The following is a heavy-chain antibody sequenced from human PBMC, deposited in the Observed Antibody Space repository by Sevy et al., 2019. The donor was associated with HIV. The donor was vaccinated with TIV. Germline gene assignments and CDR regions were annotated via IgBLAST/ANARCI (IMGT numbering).Heavy chain of an antibody. CDR3: ARSGDYDFSSGYYNFYYYYYGMVV. J-gene: IGHJ6*02. D-gene: IGHD3-3*01. CDR1: GYTFTSYG. CDR2: ISAYNGNT. Sequence: ASVKVSCKASGYTFTSYGISWVRQAPGQGLEWMGWISAYNGNTNYAQKLQGRVTMTTDTSTSTAYMELRSLRSDDTAVYYCARSGDYDFSSGYYNFYYYYYGMVVWGQGTTVTVSS. V-gene: IGHV1-18*01.